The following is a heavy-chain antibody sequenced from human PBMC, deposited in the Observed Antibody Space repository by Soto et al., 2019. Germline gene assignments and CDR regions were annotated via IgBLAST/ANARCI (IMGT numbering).Heavy chain of an antibody. Sequence: PGESLKISCKGSGYSFTSYWISWVRQMPGKGLEWMGRIDPSDSYTNYSPSFQGHVTISADKSISTAYLQWSSLKASDTAMYYCARIPPPLIAARQSYYYYGTDVRGQGTTVTVSS. D-gene: IGHD6-6*01. V-gene: IGHV5-10-1*01. J-gene: IGHJ6*02. CDR3: ARIPPPLIAARQSYYYYGTDV. CDR1: GYSFTSYW. CDR2: IDPSDSYT.